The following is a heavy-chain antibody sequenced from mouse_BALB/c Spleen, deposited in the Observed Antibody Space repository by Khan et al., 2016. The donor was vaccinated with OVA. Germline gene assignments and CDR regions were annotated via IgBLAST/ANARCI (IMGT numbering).Heavy chain of an antibody. Sequence: VQLQQSGPELVKPGASVKISCKASEYTFTDYSIDWMKQSHGKSLEWIGYIFPYNGDTMYNQKFRNKATLTVDNSSSTAYMELRSLTSEDSAAYYCVRGGYSSMFAYWGQGTLVTVSA. CDR2: IFPYNGDT. J-gene: IGHJ3*01. CDR1: EYTFTDYS. V-gene: IGHV1S29*02. CDR3: VRGGYSSMFAY. D-gene: IGHD1-1*01.